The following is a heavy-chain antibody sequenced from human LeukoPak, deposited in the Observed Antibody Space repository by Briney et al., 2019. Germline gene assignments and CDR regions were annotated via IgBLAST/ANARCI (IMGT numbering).Heavy chain of an antibody. J-gene: IGHJ4*02. V-gene: IGHV4-4*07. Sequence: KSSETLSLTCTVSGRSISDYYWSWIRQPAEKGLEWIGRVYTSGTTNYNPSLKSRVTMSIDTSRNQFSLRLISVTAADTAVYYCASGRSSGPPFYFDYWGQGTLVAVSS. CDR3: ASGRSSGPPFYFDY. CDR2: VYTSGTT. D-gene: IGHD3-22*01. CDR1: GRSISDYY.